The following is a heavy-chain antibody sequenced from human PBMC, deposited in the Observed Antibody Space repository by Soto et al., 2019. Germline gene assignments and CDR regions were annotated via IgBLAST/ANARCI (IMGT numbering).Heavy chain of an antibody. CDR3: AWGGPRDGYRDLDY. CDR2: LTNTGDST. Sequence: EVQLLESGGPLVQPGGSLRLSCAASGFTFSTYAMTWVRQAPGKGLEWVASLTNTGDSTHYPDSVKGRFTISRDNSKNTMYLQMSSLRAEDTAVYYCAWGGPRDGYRDLDYWGQGTQVTVSS. J-gene: IGHJ4*02. D-gene: IGHD3-16*01. V-gene: IGHV3-23*01. CDR1: GFTFSTYA.